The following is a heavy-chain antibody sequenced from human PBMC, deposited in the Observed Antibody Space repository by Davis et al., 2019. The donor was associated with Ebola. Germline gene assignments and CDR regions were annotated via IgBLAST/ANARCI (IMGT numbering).Heavy chain of an antibody. D-gene: IGHD4-17*01. CDR3: ARDFRYGEEGDY. Sequence: GGSLRLSCAASGFNFGTYLMSWVRQAPGKGLEWVANIKQDGSEKYYVDSVKGRFTISRDNAKNSLYLQMNSLRAEDTAVYYCARDFRYGEEGDYWGQGTLVTVSS. V-gene: IGHV3-7*01. CDR1: GFNFGTYL. CDR2: IKQDGSEK. J-gene: IGHJ4*02.